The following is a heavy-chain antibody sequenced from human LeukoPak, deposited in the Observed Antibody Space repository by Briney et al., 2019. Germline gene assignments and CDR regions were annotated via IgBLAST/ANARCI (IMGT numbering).Heavy chain of an antibody. CDR1: GFTFSSYG. CDR2: ISYDGSNK. CDR3: AKADNLAVVWDFWSGYYSYYGMDV. Sequence: GGSLRLSCAASGFTFSSYGMHWVRQAPGKGLEWVAVISYDGSNKYYADSVKGRFTISSDNSKNTLYLQMNSLRAEDTAVYYCAKADNLAVVWDFWSGYYSYYGMDVWGQGTTVTVSS. D-gene: IGHD3-3*01. J-gene: IGHJ6*02. V-gene: IGHV3-30*18.